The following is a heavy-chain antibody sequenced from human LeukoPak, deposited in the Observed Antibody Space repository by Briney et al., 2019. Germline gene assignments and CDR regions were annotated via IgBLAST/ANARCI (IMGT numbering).Heavy chain of an antibody. CDR1: GFTFSSYW. J-gene: IGHJ4*02. Sequence: GGSLRLSCAASGFTFSSYWMHWVRQAPGKGLVWVSRINSDGSSTSYADSVKGRFTISRDNAKNTLYLQMNSLRAEDTAVYYCASEWELLQFDYWGQGTLVTVSS. CDR3: ASEWELLQFDY. V-gene: IGHV3-74*01. CDR2: INSDGSST. D-gene: IGHD1-26*01.